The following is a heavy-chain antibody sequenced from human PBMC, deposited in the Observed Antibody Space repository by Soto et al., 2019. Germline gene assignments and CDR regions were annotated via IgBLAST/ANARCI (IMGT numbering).Heavy chain of an antibody. J-gene: IGHJ3*02. CDR3: ASCLRECLISIVRGVTVGFSGVAFDN. D-gene: IGHD3-10*01. CDR2: IIPMLGIA. Sequence: SVKATCPGPRWTLSSYTISWVRQATAKGLAGMGSIIPMLGIAIYAQKSQGRVTINADKATSTASMELSSLRSEDTAVYYCASCLRECLISIVRGVTVGFSGVAFDNWGQGTMVTVSS. V-gene: IGHV1-69*02. CDR1: RWTLSSYT.